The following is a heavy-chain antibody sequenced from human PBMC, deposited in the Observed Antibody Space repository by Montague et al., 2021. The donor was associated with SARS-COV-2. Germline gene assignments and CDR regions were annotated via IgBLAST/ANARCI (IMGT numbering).Heavy chain of an antibody. CDR3: AKDSGRYYDFWCGYYNTHCCYYMDV. J-gene: IGHJ6*03. D-gene: IGHD3-3*01. CDR2: ISSSSSYI. Sequence: SLRLSCAASGFTFSSYSMNWVRQAPGKGLEWVSSISSSSSYIYYADSVKGRFTVSRDNAKNSLYLQMNSLRAEDTAVYYCAKDSGRYYDFWCGYYNTHCCYYMDVWGQGTTVTVSS. CDR1: GFTFSSYS. V-gene: IGHV3-21*01.